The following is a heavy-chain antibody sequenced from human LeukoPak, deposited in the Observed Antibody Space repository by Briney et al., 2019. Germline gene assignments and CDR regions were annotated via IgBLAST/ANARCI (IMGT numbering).Heavy chain of an antibody. CDR3: ARGPADSSSSGGYYFDY. Sequence: SETLSLTCAVYGGSFSGYYWSWIRQPPGKGLEWIGEINHSGSTNYNPSLKRRVTISVDTSKNQFSLKLSSVAAADTAVYYCARGPADSSSSGGYYFDYWGQGTLVTVSS. J-gene: IGHJ4*02. D-gene: IGHD6-6*01. CDR2: INHSGST. V-gene: IGHV4-34*01. CDR1: GGSFSGYY.